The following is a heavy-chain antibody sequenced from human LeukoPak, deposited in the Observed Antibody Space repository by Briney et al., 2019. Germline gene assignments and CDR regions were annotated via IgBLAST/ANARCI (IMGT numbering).Heavy chain of an antibody. J-gene: IGHJ6*03. Sequence: SETLSLTCTVSGGSISSYYWSWIRQPPGKGLEWIGYIYYSGSTNYNPSLKSRVTISVDTSKNQFSLKLSSVTAADTAVYYCARATGYPPYYYYMDVWGKGTTVTIFS. D-gene: IGHD3-9*01. CDR2: IYYSGST. CDR1: GGSISSYY. CDR3: ARATGYPPYYYYMDV. V-gene: IGHV4-59*01.